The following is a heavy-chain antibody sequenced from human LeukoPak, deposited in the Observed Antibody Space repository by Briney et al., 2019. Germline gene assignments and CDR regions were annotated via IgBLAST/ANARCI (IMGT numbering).Heavy chain of an antibody. CDR2: IYYSGSS. CDR3: ARGYSSGWYGGEIDY. Sequence: TSETLSLTCTVSGGSISSYYWSWTRQPPGKGLEWIGYIYYSGSSNYNPSLKSRVTISVDTSKNQFSLKLSSVTAADTAVYYCARGYSSGWYGGEIDYWGQGTLVTVSS. V-gene: IGHV4-59*08. D-gene: IGHD6-19*01. J-gene: IGHJ4*02. CDR1: GGSISSYY.